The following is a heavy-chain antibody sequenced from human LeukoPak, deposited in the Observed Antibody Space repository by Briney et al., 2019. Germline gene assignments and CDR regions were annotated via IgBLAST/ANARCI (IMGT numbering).Heavy chain of an antibody. J-gene: IGHJ6*04. CDR1: GFSLSTSGMC. CDR2: LDWDEDK. Sequence: SGPALVKPTQTLTLTCTFSGFSLSTSGMCVSWIRQPPGKALERLALLDWDEDKYYSTSLKTRLTISKDTSKNQVVLTMTNMDPVDTVTYYCARMSSYNYYDSSGYSNYYYYYGMDVWGKGTTVTVSS. D-gene: IGHD3-22*01. V-gene: IGHV2-70*01. CDR3: ARMSSYNYYDSSGYSNYYYYYGMDV.